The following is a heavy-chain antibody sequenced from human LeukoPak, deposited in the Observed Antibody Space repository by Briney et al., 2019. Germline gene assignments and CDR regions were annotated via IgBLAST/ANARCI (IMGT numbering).Heavy chain of an antibody. J-gene: IGHJ4*02. V-gene: IGHV3-74*01. Sequence: GGSLRLSCAASGFTFSSYWMHWVRQAPGKGLVWVSRINSDGSTTSYADSVKGRFTISRDNAKNTLYLQMSSLRAEDTAVYYCARVQTGRWHFDYWGQGTLVTVSS. CDR1: GFTFSSYW. CDR3: ARVQTGRWHFDY. D-gene: IGHD2-15*01. CDR2: INSDGSTT.